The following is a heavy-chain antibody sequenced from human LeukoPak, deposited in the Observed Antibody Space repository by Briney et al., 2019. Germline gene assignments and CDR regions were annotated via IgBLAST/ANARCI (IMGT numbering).Heavy chain of an antibody. J-gene: IGHJ3*02. CDR1: GYTFTNYD. D-gene: IGHD3-22*01. CDR3: ARGGPYYYDSSGYYYVGRAFDI. V-gene: IGHV1-8*01. Sequence: ASVKVSCKASGYTFTNYDINWVRQATGQGLQWMGWMNPNSGNTGYAQKFQGRVTITRNTSISTAYMELSSLRSEDTAVYYCARGGPYYYDSSGYYYVGRAFDIWGQGTMVTVSS. CDR2: MNPNSGNT.